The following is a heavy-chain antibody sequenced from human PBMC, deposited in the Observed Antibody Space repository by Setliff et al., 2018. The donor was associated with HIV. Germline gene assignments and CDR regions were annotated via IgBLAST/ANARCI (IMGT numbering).Heavy chain of an antibody. J-gene: IGHJ1*01. CDR2: ISPDGTRN. CDR1: GFTFGDFS. D-gene: IGHD6-19*01. Sequence: LRLSCMTSGFTFGDFSLNWVRQAPGKGLEWVASISPDGTRNHCVGSVKGRFTASRDNAKSSLYLQMNSLRAEDTAVYFCARDGSGWSQHWGQGTRVTVSS. V-gene: IGHV3-7*03. CDR3: ARDGSGWSQH.